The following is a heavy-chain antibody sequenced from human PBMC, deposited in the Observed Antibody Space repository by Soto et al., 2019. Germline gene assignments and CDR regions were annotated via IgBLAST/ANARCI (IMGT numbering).Heavy chain of an antibody. CDR2: IYWDDDK. D-gene: IGHD2-21*02. Sequence: SGPTLVNPTQTLTLTCTFSGFSLSTGGLGVGWIRQPPGEALEWLALIYWDDDKRYSPSLRSRLTIIKDTSKNQVVLIMTNMDPVDTATYYCVHSRCGGDCLRSYSSHYYYGMDVWGQGTTVTVSS. J-gene: IGHJ6*02. CDR1: GFSLSTGGLG. CDR3: VHSRCGGDCLRSYSSHYYYGMDV. V-gene: IGHV2-5*02.